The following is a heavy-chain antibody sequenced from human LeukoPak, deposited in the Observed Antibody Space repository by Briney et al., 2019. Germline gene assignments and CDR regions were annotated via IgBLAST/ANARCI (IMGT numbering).Heavy chain of an antibody. J-gene: IGHJ6*04. D-gene: IGHD3-10*01. CDR2: ISSSSYT. Sequence: GGSLRLSCAASGFTFSDYYMSWIRQAPGKGLEWVSYISSSSYTNYADSVKGRFTISRDNAKNSLYLQMNSLRAEDTAVYYCAKGGFGEWGYYYYYGMDVWGKGTTVTVSS. V-gene: IGHV3-11*05. CDR3: AKGGFGEWGYYYYYGMDV. CDR1: GFTFSDYY.